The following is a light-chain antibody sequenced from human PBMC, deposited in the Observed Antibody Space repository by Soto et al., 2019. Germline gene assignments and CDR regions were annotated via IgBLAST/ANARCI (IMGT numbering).Light chain of an antibody. V-gene: IGKV1-5*01. J-gene: IGKJ1*01. Sequence: DIQMTQSPSTLSASVGDTVTITCRASESIDNWLAWYQQKPGKAPKLLIFAASTLVRGVPSRFSGRGSGTEFTLTISSLQADDYATFYCQQYPTDWTFGQGTKV. CDR1: ESIDNW. CDR3: QQYPTDWT. CDR2: AAS.